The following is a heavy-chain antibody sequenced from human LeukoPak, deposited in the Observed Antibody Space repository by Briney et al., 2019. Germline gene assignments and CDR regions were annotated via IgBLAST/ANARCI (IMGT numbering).Heavy chain of an antibody. CDR3: ARDVSHSSGYYYGDGGFDY. CDR2: IKQGGSEK. V-gene: IGHV3-7*01. J-gene: IGHJ4*02. Sequence: GGSLRLSCAASGFTFSSYWMSWVRQAPGKGLEWVANIKQGGSEKYYVDSVKGRFTISRDNAKNSLYLQMNSLRAEDTAVYYCARDVSHSSGYYYGDGGFDYWGQGTLVTVSS. CDR1: GFTFSSYW. D-gene: IGHD3-22*01.